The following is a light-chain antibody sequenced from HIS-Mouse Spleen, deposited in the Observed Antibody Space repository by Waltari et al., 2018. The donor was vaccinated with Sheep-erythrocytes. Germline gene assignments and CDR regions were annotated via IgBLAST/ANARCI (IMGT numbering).Light chain of an antibody. CDR1: SSDVGGCNY. CDR2: DVS. V-gene: IGLV2-11*01. Sequence: QSALTHPRSVSGSPGQSVTISCTGTSSDVGGCNYFSWYQQHPGKPPKLMIYDVSKRPSGVPDRFSGSKSGNTASLTISGLQAEDEADYYCCSYAGSYTFWVFGGGTKLTVL. J-gene: IGLJ3*02. CDR3: CSYAGSYTFWV.